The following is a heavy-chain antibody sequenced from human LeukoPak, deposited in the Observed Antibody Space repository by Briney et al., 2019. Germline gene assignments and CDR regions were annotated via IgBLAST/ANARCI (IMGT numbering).Heavy chain of an antibody. CDR2: IWNDGSNK. Sequence: RSLRLSFAASVFTFITYGMHWVRQAPGKGLEWVAVIWNDGSNKYCADSVKGRFIISRDNSKNTLYLQMNSLRAEDTAVYYCARSRWLPLIDYWGQGTLVTVSS. V-gene: IGHV3-33*01. CDR3: ARSRWLPLIDY. J-gene: IGHJ4*02. D-gene: IGHD2-15*01. CDR1: VFTFITYG.